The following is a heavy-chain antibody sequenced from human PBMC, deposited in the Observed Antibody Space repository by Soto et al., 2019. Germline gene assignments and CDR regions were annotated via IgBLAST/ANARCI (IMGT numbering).Heavy chain of an antibody. Sequence: GGSLRLSCAASGFTFSSYSMNWVRQAPGKGLEWVSSISSSSSYIYYADSVKGRFTISRDNAKNSLYLQMNSLRAEDTAVYYCARDHDSGYDAFDIWGQGTMVTVSS. CDR3: ARDHDSGYDAFDI. CDR1: GFTFSSYS. J-gene: IGHJ3*02. CDR2: ISSSSSYI. V-gene: IGHV3-21*01. D-gene: IGHD5-12*01.